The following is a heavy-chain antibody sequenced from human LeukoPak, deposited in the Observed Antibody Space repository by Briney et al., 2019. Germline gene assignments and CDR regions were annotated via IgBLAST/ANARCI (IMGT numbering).Heavy chain of an antibody. D-gene: IGHD5-18*01. CDR3: ARADTYLDY. V-gene: IGHV4-30-4*08. CDR2: IYYSGST. CDR1: GGSISSSSYY. Sequence: PSETLSLTCTVSGGSISSSSYYWGWIRPPPGKGLEWIGNIYYSGSTSYNPSLKSRLIISLDTSKNQFSLNLNSGTAADTAVYYCARADTYLDYWGQGILVTVSS. J-gene: IGHJ4*02.